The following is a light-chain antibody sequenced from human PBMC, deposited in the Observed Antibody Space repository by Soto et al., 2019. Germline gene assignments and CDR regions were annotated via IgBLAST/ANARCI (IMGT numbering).Light chain of an antibody. CDR2: GVH. V-gene: IGLV2-14*01. CDR3: TAFSANRVYL. CDR1: SNDIGSYDY. J-gene: IGLJ1*01. Sequence: QSVLTQPISLAGSPGQSIAISCTGNSNDIGSYDYVCWYQQHPGKAPRLLIHGVHNRSPGISGRFSASKSGLTASLTISGLQAEDEADYYCTAFSANRVYLLGPGIKVTVL.